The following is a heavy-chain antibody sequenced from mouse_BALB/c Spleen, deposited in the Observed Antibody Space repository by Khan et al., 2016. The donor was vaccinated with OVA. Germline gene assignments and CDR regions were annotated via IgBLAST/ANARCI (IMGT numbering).Heavy chain of an antibody. CDR1: GYSITSDYA. Sequence: EVQLQESGPGLVKPSQSLSLTCPVTGYSITSDYAWNWIRQFPRNTLEWMAYITYSGSTGYNPSLKSRISLPRDTSKNQFFLQLNSVTTEDTATYDCARDYGSSYLFFDYWGQGTTLTVSS. J-gene: IGHJ2*01. D-gene: IGHD1-1*01. V-gene: IGHV3-2*02. CDR3: ARDYGSSYLFFDY. CDR2: ITYSGST.